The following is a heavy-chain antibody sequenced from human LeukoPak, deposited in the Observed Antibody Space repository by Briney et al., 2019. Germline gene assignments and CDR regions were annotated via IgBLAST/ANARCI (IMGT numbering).Heavy chain of an antibody. V-gene: IGHV1-18*01. CDR2: ISTYNDNT. J-gene: IGHJ4*02. Sequence: GASVKVSCKASGYTFTNYGITWVRQAPGQGLEWMGWISTYNDNTHYAQKLQGRVTMTTDTSTSTAYMDLRSLRSDDTALYYCARTVTTSSYYFDYWGQGTLVTVSS. CDR1: GYTFTNYG. CDR3: ARTVTTSSYYFDY. D-gene: IGHD4-17*01.